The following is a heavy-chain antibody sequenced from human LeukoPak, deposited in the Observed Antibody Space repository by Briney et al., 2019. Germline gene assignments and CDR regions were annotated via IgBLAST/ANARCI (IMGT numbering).Heavy chain of an antibody. CDR2: IYNGGST. CDR1: GGSVTDYY. D-gene: IGHD3-16*01. CDR3: AREGGGPTEDY. Sequence: SETLSLTCAVSGGSVTDYYWNWIRQPPGKGLEWLGYIYNGGSTSYNPSLKSRVTISVDTSKNQLSLQLSSVTAADTAVYYCAREGGGPTEDYWGQGTLVTVSS. J-gene: IGHJ4*02. V-gene: IGHV4-59*02.